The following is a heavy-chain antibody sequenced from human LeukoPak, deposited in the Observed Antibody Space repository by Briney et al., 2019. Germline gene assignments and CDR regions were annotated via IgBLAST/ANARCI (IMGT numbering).Heavy chain of an antibody. CDR2: IYYSGST. D-gene: IGHD1-26*01. CDR3: ARDCCRYSGSYSAESYYYYGMDV. J-gene: IGHJ6*02. V-gene: IGHV4-31*03. Sequence: SETLSLTCTVSGGSTSSGGYYWSWIRQHPGKGLEWIGYIYYSGSTYYNPSLKSRVTISVDTSKNQFSLKLSSVTAADTAVYYCARDCCRYSGSYSAESYYYYGMDVWGQGTTVTVSS. CDR1: GGSTSSGGYY.